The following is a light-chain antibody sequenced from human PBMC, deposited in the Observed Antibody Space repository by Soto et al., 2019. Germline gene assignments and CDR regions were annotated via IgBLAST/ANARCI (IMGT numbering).Light chain of an antibody. V-gene: IGLV2-14*01. J-gene: IGLJ2*01. Sequence: QCALTQPASVSGSPGQSITISCTGTSSDVGAYDFVSWYQHSPGKAPKLVTFDVTHRPPGISDRFSGSKSANTASLTISGLQAADEAFYYCSSYTTRSTLVFGGGTKLTVL. CDR1: SSDVGAYDF. CDR3: SSYTTRSTLV. CDR2: DVT.